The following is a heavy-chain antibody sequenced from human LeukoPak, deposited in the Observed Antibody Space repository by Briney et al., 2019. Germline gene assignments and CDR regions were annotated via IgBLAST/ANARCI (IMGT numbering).Heavy chain of an antibody. CDR1: SASISSSNYY. V-gene: IGHV4-39*07. J-gene: IGHJ4*02. D-gene: IGHD6-13*01. CDR2: FSYSGST. CDR3: ARLAYSSSCVDY. Sequence: SETLSLTCTVSSASISSSNYYWSWIRQPPGKGLEWIGSFSYSGSTSYNPSLKSRVTISVDTSKNQFSLKLSSVTAADTAVYYCARLAYSSSCVDYWGQGTLVTVSS.